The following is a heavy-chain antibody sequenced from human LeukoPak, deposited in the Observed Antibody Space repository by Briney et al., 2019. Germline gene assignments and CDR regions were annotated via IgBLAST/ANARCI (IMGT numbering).Heavy chain of an antibody. D-gene: IGHD3-16*01. V-gene: IGHV4-59*11. CDR3: ARDYDYFDY. Sequence: MSSETLSLTCTVSGGSISSHFWSWIRLPPGKGLEWIGYFSDRGGPNYNASFKSRVTISGGTSKNQVALKLRSVTAADTAIYYCARDYDYFDYWGQGTQVTVSS. CDR2: FSDRGGP. J-gene: IGHJ4*02. CDR1: GGSISSHF.